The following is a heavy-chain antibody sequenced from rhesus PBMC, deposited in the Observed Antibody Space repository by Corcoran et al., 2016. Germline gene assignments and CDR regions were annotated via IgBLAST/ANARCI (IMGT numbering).Heavy chain of an antibody. CDR2: INGNSGST. V-gene: IGHV4-80*01. J-gene: IGHJ4*01. CDR1: GGSFSSYW. Sequence: QVQLQESGPGLVKPSETLSLTCAVSGGSFSSYWWSWIRQPPGKGLEWIGEINGNSGSTNSNPSLKSRVTISKDASKNQFSLKLSSVTAADTAVYYCARLTYYYDSGYFDYWGQGVLVTVSS. CDR3: ARLTYYYDSGYFDY. D-gene: IGHD3-28*01.